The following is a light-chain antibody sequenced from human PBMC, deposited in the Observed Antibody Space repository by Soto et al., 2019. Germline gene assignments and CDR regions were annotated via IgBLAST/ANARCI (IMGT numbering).Light chain of an antibody. CDR1: QGIRSC. J-gene: IGKJ4*01. V-gene: IGKV1-12*01. CDR2: AAS. Sequence: DIPKTQSPSSVSASVGDRGSITCRASQGIRSCIAWYQQNPGKAPKLLIYAASSLQSGVPSRFSGSGSGTDFTLTISSLQPEDFATYYCQQANSFPLTFSGGTKVDIK. CDR3: QQANSFPLT.